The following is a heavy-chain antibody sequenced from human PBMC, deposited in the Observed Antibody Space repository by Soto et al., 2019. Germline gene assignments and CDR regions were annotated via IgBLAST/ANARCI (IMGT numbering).Heavy chain of an antibody. J-gene: IGHJ3*02. V-gene: IGHV3-23*01. CDR2: ISGSGYST. CDR3: AKDFEYSYGYDAFHI. CDR1: GFTFSSYA. D-gene: IGHD5-18*01. Sequence: PGGSLRLSCAASGFTFSSYAMSWVRQAPGKGLEWVSAISGSGYSTYYADSVKGRFTISRDNSENTLYLQMNSLRAEDTAVYYCAKDFEYSYGYDAFHIWGQETMVTVSS.